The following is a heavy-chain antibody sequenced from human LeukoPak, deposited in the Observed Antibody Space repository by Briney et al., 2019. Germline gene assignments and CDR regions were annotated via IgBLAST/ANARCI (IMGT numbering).Heavy chain of an antibody. J-gene: IGHJ4*02. V-gene: IGHV4-59*08. Sequence: PSETLSLTCTVSGGSISNYYWSWIRQPPGKGLEWIGYIYYSGSTSYNPSLKSRVTISVDTSKNQFSLKLSSVTAADTAVCHCARHAPGYYDYWGQGTLVTVSS. CDR2: IYYSGST. CDR3: ARHAPGYYDY. CDR1: GGSISNYY.